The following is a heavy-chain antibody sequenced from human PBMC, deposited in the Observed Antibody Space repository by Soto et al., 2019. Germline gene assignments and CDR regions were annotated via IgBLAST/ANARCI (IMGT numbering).Heavy chain of an antibody. J-gene: IGHJ6*02. CDR1: GGSISSGGYY. CDR2: IYYSGST. D-gene: IGHD5-18*01. Sequence: QVQLQESGPGLVKPSQTLSLTCTVSGGSISSGGYYWSWIRHHPGKGLEWIGYIYYSGSTYYNPSLKSRVTISVDTSKNQFSLKLSSVTAADTAVYYCAKDWRGYSYGYYYYYGMDVWGQGTTVTVSS. V-gene: IGHV4-31*03. CDR3: AKDWRGYSYGYYYYYGMDV.